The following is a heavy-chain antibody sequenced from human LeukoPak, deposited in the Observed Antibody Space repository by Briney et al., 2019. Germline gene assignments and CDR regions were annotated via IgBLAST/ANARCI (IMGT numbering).Heavy chain of an antibody. J-gene: IGHJ3*02. D-gene: IGHD2-15*01. CDR1: GGSISSYY. V-gene: IGHV4-59*12. CDR2: IYHSGST. CDR3: VRDGYCSGGSCYWAAFDI. Sequence: SETLSLTCTVSGGSISSYYWSWIRQPPGKGLEWIGYIYHSGSTYYNPSLKSRVTISVDRSKNQFSLKLSSVTAADTAVYYCVRDGYCSGGSCYWAAFDIWGQGTMVTVSS.